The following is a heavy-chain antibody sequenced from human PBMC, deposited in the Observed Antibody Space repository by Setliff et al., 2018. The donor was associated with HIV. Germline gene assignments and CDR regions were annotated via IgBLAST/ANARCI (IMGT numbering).Heavy chain of an antibody. Sequence: SETLSLTCTVSGGSIRSSSYFWGWIRQPPGKGLGWIGSIHYSGSTYYNPSLKSRVTISVDTSKNPFSLKLSSVTAADTAVYYCARERIAVAGPRVAFDIWGQGTMVTVSS. V-gene: IGHV4-39*07. CDR2: IHYSGST. CDR3: ARERIAVAGPRVAFDI. D-gene: IGHD6-19*01. J-gene: IGHJ3*02. CDR1: GGSIRSSSYF.